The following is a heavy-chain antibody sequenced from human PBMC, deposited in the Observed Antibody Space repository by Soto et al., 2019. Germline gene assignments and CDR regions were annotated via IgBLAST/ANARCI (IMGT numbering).Heavy chain of an antibody. J-gene: IGHJ4*02. CDR1: GGSISSTIYY. V-gene: IGHV4-39*01. CDR2: TYYTGST. Sequence: QLQLQESGPGLVKPSETLSLTCTVSGGSISSTIYYWGWIRQPPVKGLEWIGTTYYTGSTYYNPYLKSRVTISVDMYKNKFSLKVRSVTAADTAVYYCVSGPGTTADYWGQGTLVTVSS. CDR3: VSGPGTTADY. D-gene: IGHD1-1*01.